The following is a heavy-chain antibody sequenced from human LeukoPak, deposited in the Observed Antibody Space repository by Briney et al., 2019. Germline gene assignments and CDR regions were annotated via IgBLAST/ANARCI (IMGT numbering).Heavy chain of an antibody. V-gene: IGHV1-18*01. Sequence: ASVKVPCKASGYTFTSYGISWVRQAPGQGLEWMGWISAYNGNTNYAQKLQGRVTMTTDTSTSTAYMELRSLRSDDTAVYYCARDCTSTSCPYYYYYYMDVWGKGTTVTVSS. CDR2: ISAYNGNT. D-gene: IGHD2-2*01. J-gene: IGHJ6*03. CDR1: GYTFTSYG. CDR3: ARDCTSTSCPYYYYYYMDV.